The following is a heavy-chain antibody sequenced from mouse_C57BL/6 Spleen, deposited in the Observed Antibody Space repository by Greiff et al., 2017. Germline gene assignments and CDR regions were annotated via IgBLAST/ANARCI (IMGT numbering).Heavy chain of an antibody. CDR1: GYTFTNYW. D-gene: IGHD1-1*01. V-gene: IGHV1-63*01. CDR3: ARHYYGSSPYYFDY. J-gene: IGHJ2*01. Sequence: VQLQQSGAELVRPGTSVKMSCKASGYTFTNYWIGWAQQRPGHGLEWIGDIYPGGGYTNYTGKFKGKATLTADRSSSTAYMQFSSLTSEDSAIYYGARHYYGSSPYYFDYWGQGNTLTVSS. CDR2: IYPGGGYT.